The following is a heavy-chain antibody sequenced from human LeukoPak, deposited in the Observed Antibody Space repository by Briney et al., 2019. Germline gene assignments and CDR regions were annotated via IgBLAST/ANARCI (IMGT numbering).Heavy chain of an antibody. V-gene: IGHV1-69*05. CDR2: IIPIFGTA. Sequence: SVKVSCKASGGTFSSYAISSVRQAPAQGLEWMGRIIPIFGTANYAQKFQGRVTITTDESTSTAYMELSSLRSEDTAVYYCARDGIANWGSPTGYDAFDIWGQGTMVTVSS. CDR1: GGTFSSYA. D-gene: IGHD7-27*01. CDR3: ARDGIANWGSPTGYDAFDI. J-gene: IGHJ3*02.